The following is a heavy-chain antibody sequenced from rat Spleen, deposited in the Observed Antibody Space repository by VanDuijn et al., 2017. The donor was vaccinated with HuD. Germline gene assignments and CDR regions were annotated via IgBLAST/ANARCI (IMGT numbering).Heavy chain of an antibody. Sequence: EVQLVESGGDLVQPGRSVKLSCAASGFTFSSFPMAWVRQAPTKGLEWVATISYDGSSTYYRDSVKGRFTISRDNAKSTLYLQLDSLRSEDTATYYCTTDTFYDGTYYPGGFDYWGQGVMVTVSS. J-gene: IGHJ2*01. D-gene: IGHD1-12*02. CDR2: ISYDGSST. CDR1: GFTFSSFP. V-gene: IGHV5-46*01. CDR3: TTDTFYDGTYYPGGFDY.